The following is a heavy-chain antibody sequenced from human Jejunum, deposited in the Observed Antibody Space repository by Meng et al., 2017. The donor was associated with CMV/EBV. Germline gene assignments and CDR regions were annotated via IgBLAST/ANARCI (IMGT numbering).Heavy chain of an antibody. J-gene: IGHJ4*02. CDR1: GVTFSTAW. D-gene: IGHD1-26*01. Sequence: SGVTFSTAWMNWVRQAPGKGLEWVGQIKSKTDGGTIDYAAPVKGRFTISRDDSKNMVDLQMNSLKTEDTAVYYCMPMSGSGSYTHWGQGTRVTVSS. CDR2: IKSKTDGGTI. CDR3: MPMSGSGSYTH. V-gene: IGHV3-15*01.